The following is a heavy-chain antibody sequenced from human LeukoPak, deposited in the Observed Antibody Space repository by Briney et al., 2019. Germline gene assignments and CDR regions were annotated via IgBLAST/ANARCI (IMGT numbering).Heavy chain of an antibody. CDR2: IYYSGST. CDR3: ARDGVAAAVDY. J-gene: IGHJ4*02. Sequence: SETLSLTCTVSGGSISSYYWSWIRQPPGKGLEWIGYIYYSGSTNYNPSLKSRVTISVDTSKNQFSLKLSSVTAADTAVYYCARDGVAAAVDYWGQGTLVTVSP. D-gene: IGHD3-3*01. CDR1: GGSISSYY. V-gene: IGHV4-59*01.